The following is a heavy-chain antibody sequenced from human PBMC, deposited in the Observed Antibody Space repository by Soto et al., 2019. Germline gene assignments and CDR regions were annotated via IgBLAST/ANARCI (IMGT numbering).Heavy chain of an antibody. CDR2: INAGNGNT. D-gene: IGHD6-13*01. V-gene: IGHV1-3*01. Sequence: ASVKVSCNAAEYTFTSYAMHWVRQAPGQRLEWMGWINAGNGNTNYSQKFQGRVTITRDTSASTAYMELSSLRAEDTAVYYCAREMPSAAGTYYYYYGMDVWGQGTPVTVSS. J-gene: IGHJ6*02. CDR3: AREMPSAAGTYYYYYGMDV. CDR1: EYTFTSYA.